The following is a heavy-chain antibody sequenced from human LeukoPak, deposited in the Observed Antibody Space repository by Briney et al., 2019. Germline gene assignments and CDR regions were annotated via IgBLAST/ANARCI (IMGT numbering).Heavy chain of an antibody. Sequence: RASETLSLTCTVSGGSISSSSYYWGWIRQPPGKGLEWIGSIYYSGSTYYSPSLKSRVTISVDTSKNQFSLKLSSVTAADTAVYYCARLPANYYDFWSGYSPYGMDVWGQGTTVTVSS. CDR2: IYYSGST. J-gene: IGHJ6*02. D-gene: IGHD3-3*01. CDR1: GGSISSSSYY. V-gene: IGHV4-39*01. CDR3: ARLPANYYDFWSGYSPYGMDV.